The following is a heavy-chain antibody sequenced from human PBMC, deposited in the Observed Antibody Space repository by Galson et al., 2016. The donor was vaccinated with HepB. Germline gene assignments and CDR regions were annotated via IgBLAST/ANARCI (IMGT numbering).Heavy chain of an antibody. CDR1: GGSISSYY. Sequence: SETLSLTCTVSGGSISSYYWSWIRQPPGKGLERIGYINYSGITNYNPSLRSRVTISLDTSKNQFSLMMSSVTAADTATYYCARGAHGDYAPYYDFWGQGTLVTVSS. J-gene: IGHJ4*02. D-gene: IGHD4-17*01. V-gene: IGHV4-59*01. CDR3: ARGAHGDYAPYYDF. CDR2: INYSGIT.